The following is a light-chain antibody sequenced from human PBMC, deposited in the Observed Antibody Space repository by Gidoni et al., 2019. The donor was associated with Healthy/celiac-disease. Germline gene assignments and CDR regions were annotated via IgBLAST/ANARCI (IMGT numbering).Light chain of an antibody. CDR1: QSVLYSSNNKNY. CDR2: WAS. CDR3: QQYYSTGT. V-gene: IGKV4-1*01. Sequence: DLVMTQSPDSLVVSLGERATINCKSSQSVLYSSNNKNYLAWYQQKPGQPPKLLIYWASTRESGVPDRFSGSGSGTDFTLTISSLQAEDVAVYYCQQYYSTGTFXQXTKVEIK. J-gene: IGKJ1*01.